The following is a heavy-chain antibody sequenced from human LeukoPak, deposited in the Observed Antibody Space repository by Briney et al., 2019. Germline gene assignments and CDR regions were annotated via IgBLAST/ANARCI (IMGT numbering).Heavy chain of an antibody. CDR3: ARGSSGSYVY. J-gene: IGHJ4*02. CDR2: IYSGGST. CDR1: GFTLSSNY. V-gene: IGHV3-66*02. Sequence: GGSLRLSCAASGFTLSSNYMSWVRQAPGKGLEWVSVIYSGGSTYYADSVKGRFTISRDNSKNTLYLQMNSLRAEDTAVYYCARGSSGSYVYWGQGTLVTVSS. D-gene: IGHD1-26*01.